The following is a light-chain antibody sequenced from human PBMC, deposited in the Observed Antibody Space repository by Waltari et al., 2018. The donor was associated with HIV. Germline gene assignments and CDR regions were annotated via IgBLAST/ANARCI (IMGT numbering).Light chain of an antibody. Sequence: QSVLTQTPSVSAAPRQRVSISCSGSSSNIGKNAVKWYQQIPGTAPRLLIYYDDLVPSGVSDRFSGSKSGTSASLAISGLQSEDEADYYCAAWDDTLNGWVFGGGTKLTVL. V-gene: IGLV1-36*01. CDR1: SSNIGKNA. J-gene: IGLJ3*02. CDR2: YDD. CDR3: AAWDDTLNGWV.